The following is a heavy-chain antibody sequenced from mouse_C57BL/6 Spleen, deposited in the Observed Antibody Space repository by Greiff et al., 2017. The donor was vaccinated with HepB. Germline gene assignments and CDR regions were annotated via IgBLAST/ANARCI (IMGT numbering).Heavy chain of an antibody. J-gene: IGHJ3*01. CDR1: GYTFTDYN. CDR2: INPNNGGT. V-gene: IGHV1-22*01. Sequence: VQLQQSGPELVKPGASVKMSCKASGYTFTDYNMHWVKQSHGKSLEWIGYINPNNGGTSYNQKFKGKATLTVNKSSSTAYMELRSLTSEGSAVYYCARVYGSSLWFAYWGQGTLVTVSA. D-gene: IGHD1-1*01. CDR3: ARVYGSSLWFAY.